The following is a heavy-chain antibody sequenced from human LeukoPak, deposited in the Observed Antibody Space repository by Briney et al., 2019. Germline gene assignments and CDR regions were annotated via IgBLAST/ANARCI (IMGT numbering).Heavy chain of an antibody. CDR3: ARGAGSYYDILTGYHSYYYYYMDV. Sequence: SETLSLTCTVSGGSISSYYWSLIRQPPGKGLEWIGYIYYSGSTNYNPSLKSRVTISVDTSKNQFSLKLSSVTAADTAVYYCARGAGSYYDILTGYHSYYYYYMDVWGKGTTVTVSS. CDR2: IYYSGST. V-gene: IGHV4-59*01. D-gene: IGHD3-9*01. CDR1: GGSISSYY. J-gene: IGHJ6*03.